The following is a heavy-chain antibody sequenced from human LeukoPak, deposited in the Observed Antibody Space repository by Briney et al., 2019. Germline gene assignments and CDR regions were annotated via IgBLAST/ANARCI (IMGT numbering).Heavy chain of an antibody. CDR3: ARIHIAAADNWFDP. V-gene: IGHV4-59*01. CDR2: IYYSGST. CDR1: GGPISSYY. Sequence: SETLSLTCTVSGGPISSYYWSWIRQPPGKGLEWIGYIYYSGSTNYNPSLKSRVTISVDTSKNQFSLKLSSVTAADTAVYYCARIHIAAADNWFDPWGQGTLVTVSS. J-gene: IGHJ5*02. D-gene: IGHD6-13*01.